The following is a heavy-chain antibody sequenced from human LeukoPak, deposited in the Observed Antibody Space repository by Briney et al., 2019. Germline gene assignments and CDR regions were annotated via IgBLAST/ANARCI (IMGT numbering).Heavy chain of an antibody. CDR3: ARTLGPGSYYGSRAFDI. J-gene: IGHJ3*02. CDR1: GGSSSGYY. V-gene: IGHV4-34*01. D-gene: IGHD1-26*01. Sequence: SETLSLTCAVYGGSSSGYYWSWIRQPPGKGLEWIGEINHSGSTNYNPSLKSRVTISVDTSKNQFSLKLSSVTAADTAVYYCARTLGPGSYYGSRAFDIWGQGTMVTVSS. CDR2: INHSGST.